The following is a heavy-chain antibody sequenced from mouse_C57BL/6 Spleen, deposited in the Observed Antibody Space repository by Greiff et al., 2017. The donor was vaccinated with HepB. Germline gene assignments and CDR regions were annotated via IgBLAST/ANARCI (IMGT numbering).Heavy chain of an antibody. CDR3: AIYGNPYYYAIDY. Sequence: QVQLKESGPDLVQPSQCLSITCTVSGFSLTSYGIHWVRQSPGKGLEWLGVILRGGSTDYNEAFMSSMSITKDNSNSQVFFKMSSLQADDTSIYYCAIYGNPYYYAIDYWGQGTSVTVSS. D-gene: IGHD2-1*01. CDR2: ILRGGST. J-gene: IGHJ4*01. CDR1: GFSLTSYG. V-gene: IGHV2-5*01.